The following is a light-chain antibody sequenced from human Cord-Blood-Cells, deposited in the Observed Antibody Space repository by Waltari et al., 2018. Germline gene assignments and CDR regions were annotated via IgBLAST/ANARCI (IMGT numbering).Light chain of an antibody. CDR2: EVS. J-gene: IGLJ1*01. V-gene: IGLV2-14*01. Sequence: QSALPQPASVSVSPGQSITISCTGTSSAVGGYNYVSWYQQHPGKAPKLMIYEVSNRPSGVSNRFSGSKSGNTASLTISGLQAEDEADYYCSSYTSSSRYVFGTGTKVTVL. CDR3: SSYTSSSRYV. CDR1: SSAVGGYNY.